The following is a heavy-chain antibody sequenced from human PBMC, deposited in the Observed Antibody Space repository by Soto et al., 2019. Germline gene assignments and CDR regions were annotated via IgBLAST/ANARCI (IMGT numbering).Heavy chain of an antibody. J-gene: IGHJ4*02. CDR3: ARDSPQGIDY. V-gene: IGHV3-30-3*01. CDR1: GFTFSSSA. Sequence: QVQLVESGGGVVQPGRSLRLSCAASGFTFSSSAMHWVRQAPGKGLEWVAGIAYDGSNKYHADSVKGRFTISRDNSKNALYVQMNSLRGEVTAGYYCARDSPQGIDYWGQGALVTVSS. D-gene: IGHD3-10*01. CDR2: IAYDGSNK.